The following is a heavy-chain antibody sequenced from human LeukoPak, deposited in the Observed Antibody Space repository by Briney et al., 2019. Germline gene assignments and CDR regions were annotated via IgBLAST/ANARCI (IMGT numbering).Heavy chain of an antibody. V-gene: IGHV3-33*01. D-gene: IGHD5-24*01. CDR2: IWYDGSNK. CDR3: ARDEISRALDY. CDR1: GFTFSSYG. J-gene: IGHJ4*02. Sequence: PGGSLRLSCAASGFTFSSYGMHWVRQAPGKGLEWVAVIWYDGSNKYYAESVKGRFTISRDNSKNTLYLQMNSLRAEDTAVYYCARDEISRALDYWGQGTLVTVSS.